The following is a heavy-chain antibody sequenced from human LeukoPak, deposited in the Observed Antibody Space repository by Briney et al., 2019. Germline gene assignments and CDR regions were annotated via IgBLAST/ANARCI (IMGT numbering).Heavy chain of an antibody. CDR2: IRYDGSNK. D-gene: IGHD3-10*01. V-gene: IGHV3-30*02. Sequence: GGSLRLSCAASGFTFSSYGMHWVRQAPGKGLEWVAFIRYDGSNKYYADSVKGRFTISRDNCKNTLYLQMNSLRAEDTAVYYCAKDAITMVRGVNYMDVWGKGTTVTVSS. J-gene: IGHJ6*03. CDR3: AKDAITMVRGVNYMDV. CDR1: GFTFSSYG.